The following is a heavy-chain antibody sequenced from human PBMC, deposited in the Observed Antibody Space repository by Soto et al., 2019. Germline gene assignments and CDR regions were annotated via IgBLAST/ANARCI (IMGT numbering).Heavy chain of an antibody. CDR1: GFSFGTYV. J-gene: IGHJ5*02. V-gene: IGHV3-23*01. CDR3: VRDRGWFGDEEFDL. CDR2: ISGSGGRV. Sequence: EVQLLESGGGMVEPRGSLKLSCAASGFSFGTYVMNWVRQAPGKGLEWVSGISGSGGRVYSADSVKGRFTISRDNSRNTLYLQMNSLRTEDTAIYYCVRDRGWFGDEEFDLWGQGTLVTVSS. D-gene: IGHD3-10*01.